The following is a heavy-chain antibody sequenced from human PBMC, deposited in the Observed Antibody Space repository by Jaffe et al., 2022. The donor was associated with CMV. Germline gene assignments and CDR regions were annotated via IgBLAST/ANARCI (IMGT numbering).Heavy chain of an antibody. J-gene: IGHJ4*02. D-gene: IGHD1-1*01. Sequence: QVQLVESGGGVVQPGRSLRLSCAASGFTFSNYGVHWVRQAPGKGLEWVTIIWYDGSNKYYADSVKGRFTISRDNSKNTLYLQMNSLRAEDTAVYYCARLGGTGTTGPLDYWGQGTLVTVSS. V-gene: IGHV3-33*08. CDR2: IWYDGSNK. CDR3: ARLGGTGTTGPLDY. CDR1: GFTFSNYG.